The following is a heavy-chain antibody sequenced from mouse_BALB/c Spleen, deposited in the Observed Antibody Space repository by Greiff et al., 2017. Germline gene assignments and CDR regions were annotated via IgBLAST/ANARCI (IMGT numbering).Heavy chain of an antibody. J-gene: IGHJ4*01. Sequence: VQLQQSGPELVKPGASVRISCTASGYTFTSYYIHWVKQRPGQGLEWIGWIYPGNVNTKYNEKFKGKATLTADKSSSTAYMQLSSLTSEDSAVYFCARFGNEAMDYWGQGTSVTVSS. CDR1: GYTFTSYY. V-gene: IGHV1S56*01. CDR2: IYPGNVNT. CDR3: ARFGNEAMDY. D-gene: IGHD2-1*01.